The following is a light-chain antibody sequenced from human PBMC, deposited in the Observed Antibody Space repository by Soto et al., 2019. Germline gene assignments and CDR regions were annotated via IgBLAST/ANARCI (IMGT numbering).Light chain of an antibody. CDR1: ISDVGSHNL. CDR3: CSFAGSNPFPYV. CDR2: EVN. J-gene: IGLJ1*01. Sequence: QAVLTHPSSLSRSPGQSITISCTGTISDVGSHNLVSWYQQHPDKAPKLIIYEVNERPSGVSSRFSGSKSGNTASLTVSGLQPDDEADYHCCSFAGSNPFPYVFGTGTKVTVL. V-gene: IGLV2-23*02.